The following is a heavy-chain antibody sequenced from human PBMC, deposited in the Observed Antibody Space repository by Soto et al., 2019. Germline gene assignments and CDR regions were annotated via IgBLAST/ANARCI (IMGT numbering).Heavy chain of an antibody. D-gene: IGHD3-22*01. J-gene: IGHJ4*02. Sequence: EVQLVESGGGLVKPGGSLRLSCAASGFSFSNYAMSWVRQAPGQGLEWVSSLTSTSHTYYADSVKGRFTISRDNAKNSLYLQMNSLRAEDTAVYYCTRRDREASGGHYSEYWGQRTLVTVSS. V-gene: IGHV3-21*01. CDR1: GFSFSNYA. CDR3: TRRDREASGGHYSEY. CDR2: LTSTSHT.